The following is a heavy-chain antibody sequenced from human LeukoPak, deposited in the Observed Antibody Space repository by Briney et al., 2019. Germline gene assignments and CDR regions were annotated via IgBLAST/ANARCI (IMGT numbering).Heavy chain of an antibody. CDR3: ARCLRGGDFVAQDAFDI. V-gene: IGHV1-8*02. D-gene: IGHD2-21*02. J-gene: IGHJ3*02. Sequence: ASVKVSCKASGYTFTSYDINWVRQATGQGLEWMGWMNPNSGNTGYAQKFQGRVTMTRDTSTSTFYMELSSLRSEDTAVYYCARCLRGGDFVAQDAFDIWGQGTMVTVSS. CDR1: GYTFTSYD. CDR2: MNPNSGNT.